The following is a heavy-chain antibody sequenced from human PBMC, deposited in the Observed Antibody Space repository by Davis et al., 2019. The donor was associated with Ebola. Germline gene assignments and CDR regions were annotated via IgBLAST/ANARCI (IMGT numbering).Heavy chain of an antibody. D-gene: IGHD3-3*01. CDR3: SSGRYSEGSGYFFEQGH. V-gene: IGHV1-69*13. J-gene: IGHJ4*02. CDR2: IIPVFGIP. Sequence: SVKVSCKASGGTFSSYGISWVRQAPGQGLDWMGGIIPVFGIPKYAQKFQGRVTITADESTRTAYMELSSLRSEDTAVYYFSSGRYSEGSGYFFEQGHWGQGTLVTVSS. CDR1: GGTFSSYG.